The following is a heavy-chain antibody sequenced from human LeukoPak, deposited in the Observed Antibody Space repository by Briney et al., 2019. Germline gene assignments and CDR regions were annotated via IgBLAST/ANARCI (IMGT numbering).Heavy chain of an antibody. D-gene: IGHD2-15*01. V-gene: IGHV4-38-2*02. J-gene: IGHJ4*02. CDR1: GYSISSGYY. Sequence: SETLSLTCTVSGYSISSGYYWGWIRQPPGKGLEWIASIYHSGSTSFYNPSLKSRVTISVDTSKNHFSLKLSSLTAADTAVYYCARVGAVVVAAATSFDYWGQGTLVTVSS. CDR2: IYHSGSTS. CDR3: ARVGAVVVAAATSFDY.